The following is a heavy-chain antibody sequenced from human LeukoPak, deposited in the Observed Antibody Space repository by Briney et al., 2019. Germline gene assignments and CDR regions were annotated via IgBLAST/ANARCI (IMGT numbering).Heavy chain of an antibody. V-gene: IGHV4-38-2*01. CDR2: IHHSGST. J-gene: IGHJ4*02. CDR3: ARPSRNRGGGNCFWD. Sequence: SETLSLTCAVSGYSISSGYYWGWVRQPPGKGLEWIASIHHSGSTYYNPSLKSRVTISVDMSNNQFSLRLHSMTAAGTAVYYCARPSRNRGGGNCFWDWGQGTLVSVSS. CDR1: GYSISSGYY. D-gene: IGHD2-15*01.